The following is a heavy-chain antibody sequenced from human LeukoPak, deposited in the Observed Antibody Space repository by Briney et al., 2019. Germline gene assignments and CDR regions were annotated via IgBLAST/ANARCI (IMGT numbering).Heavy chain of an antibody. Sequence: PGGSLRLSCAASGFTVSDSMNWVRRAPGKGLEWVSSINSNSNYIYYADSVKGRFTISRDNAKDSLYLQMNSLRAEDTAVYYCAREKFADGYFQHWGQGTLVTVSS. V-gene: IGHV3-21*01. J-gene: IGHJ1*01. D-gene: IGHD3-10*01. CDR1: GFTVSDS. CDR2: INSNSNYI. CDR3: AREKFADGYFQH.